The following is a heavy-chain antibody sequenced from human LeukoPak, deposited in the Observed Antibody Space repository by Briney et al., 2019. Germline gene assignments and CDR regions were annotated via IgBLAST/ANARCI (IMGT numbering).Heavy chain of an antibody. CDR1: RYTFTSYD. D-gene: IGHD4/OR15-4a*01. CDR2: MNLNSGNT. J-gene: IGHJ5*02. Sequence: ASVKVSCKASRYTFTSYDINWVRQATGQGLEWMGWMNLNSGNTGYAQKFQGRVTMTRNTSISTAYMELSSLRSEDTAVYYCARKNYGSNRWFDPWGQGTLVTVSS. CDR3: ARKNYGSNRWFDP. V-gene: IGHV1-8*01.